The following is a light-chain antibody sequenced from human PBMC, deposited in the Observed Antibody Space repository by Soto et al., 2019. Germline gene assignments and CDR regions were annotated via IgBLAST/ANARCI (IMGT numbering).Light chain of an antibody. CDR1: QSVSSN. Sequence: EIVMTQSPATLSVSPGERATLSCRASQSVSSNLAWYQQKPGQAPRLLIYGASTRATGIPARFSDSGSGTEFTLIITSLRSEDFAVYYCQQYNNWPPWTFGQGTKVEIK. CDR3: QQYNNWPPWT. CDR2: GAS. J-gene: IGKJ1*01. V-gene: IGKV3-15*01.